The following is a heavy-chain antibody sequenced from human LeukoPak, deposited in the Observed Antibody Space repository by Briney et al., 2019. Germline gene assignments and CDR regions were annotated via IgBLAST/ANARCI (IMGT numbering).Heavy chain of an antibody. CDR3: ARDSDSGSYYPFDY. Sequence: GASVKVSCKVSGYTLTELSMHWVRQAPGQGLEWMGRIIPILGIANYAQKFQGRVTITADKSTSTAYMELSSLRSEDTAVYYCARDSDSGSYYPFDYWGQGTLVTVSS. CDR1: GYTLTELS. CDR2: IIPILGIA. J-gene: IGHJ4*02. D-gene: IGHD1-26*01. V-gene: IGHV1-69*04.